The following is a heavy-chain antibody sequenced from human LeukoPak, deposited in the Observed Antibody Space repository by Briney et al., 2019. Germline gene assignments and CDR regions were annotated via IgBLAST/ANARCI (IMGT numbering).Heavy chain of an antibody. J-gene: IGHJ4*02. CDR3: ARVNRQQWLVVSYSYYFDY. V-gene: IGHV4-38-2*02. Sequence: SETLSLTCTVSGYSISSGYYWGWIRQPPGKGLEWIGSIYHSGSTYYNPSLKSRVTISVDTSKNQFSLKLSSVTAADTAVYYCARVNRQQWLVVSYSYYFDYWGQGTLVTVSS. CDR2: IYHSGST. D-gene: IGHD6-19*01. CDR1: GYSISSGYY.